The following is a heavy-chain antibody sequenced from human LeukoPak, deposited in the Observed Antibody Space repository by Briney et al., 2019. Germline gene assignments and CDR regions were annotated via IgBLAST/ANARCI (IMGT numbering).Heavy chain of an antibody. CDR1: VGSISSDY. Sequence: SETLSLTCTVSVGSISSDYWSWIRQPPGKGREWVGYSYYNGSTNYNPSLKSRVTISVDTSKNQFSMKLSSVTDADTAVYYCARDEDDAFDIWGQGTMVTVSS. CDR2: SYYNGST. V-gene: IGHV4-59*01. CDR3: ARDEDDAFDI. J-gene: IGHJ3*02.